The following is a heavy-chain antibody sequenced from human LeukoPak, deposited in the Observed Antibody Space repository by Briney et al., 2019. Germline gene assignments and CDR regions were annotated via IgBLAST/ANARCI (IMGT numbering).Heavy chain of an antibody. V-gene: IGHV3-21*01. J-gene: IGHJ5*02. CDR3: ARGDGARSLDL. D-gene: IGHD3-16*01. CDR1: GFTFSNYG. Sequence: GGSLRLSCAASGFTFSNYGMTWVRQAPGKGLEWVSSLPGRSTISGDNAKKSLYLQMNSLGAEDTAVYYCARGDGARSLDLWGQGTLVTVSS.